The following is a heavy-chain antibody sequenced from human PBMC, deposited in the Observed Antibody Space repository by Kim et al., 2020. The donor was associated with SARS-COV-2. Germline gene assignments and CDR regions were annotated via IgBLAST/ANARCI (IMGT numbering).Heavy chain of an antibody. CDR3: ASVKANLYENSGYYARIERALKT. D-gene: IGHD3-22*01. CDR2: ISGGGTMS. Sequence: GGSLRLSCAASGLTIPDYTMTWVRQAPGKGLEWVSTISGGGTMSYYTQSVRGRFTITRDNDRNALSLQMNSLGVEDTAVYYCASVKANLYENSGYYARIERALKTWGQGALVTVTS. CDR1: GLTIPDYT. J-gene: IGHJ1*01. V-gene: IGHV3-23*01.